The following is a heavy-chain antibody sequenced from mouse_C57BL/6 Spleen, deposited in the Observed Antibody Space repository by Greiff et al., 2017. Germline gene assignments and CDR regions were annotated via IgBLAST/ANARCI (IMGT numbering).Heavy chain of an antibody. CDR1: GYTFTSYW. D-gene: IGHD3-2*02. J-gene: IGHJ2*01. Sequence: VQLQQPGAELVRPGSSVKLSCKASGYTFTSYWMHWVKQRPIQGLEWIGNIDPSDSETHYNQKFKDKATLTVDKSSSTAYMQLSSLTSEDSAVYYCARFKSSGYFDYWGQGTTLTVSS. CDR2: IDPSDSET. CDR3: ARFKSSGYFDY. V-gene: IGHV1-52*01.